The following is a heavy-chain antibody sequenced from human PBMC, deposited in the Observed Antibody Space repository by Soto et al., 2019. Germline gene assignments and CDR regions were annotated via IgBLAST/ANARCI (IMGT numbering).Heavy chain of an antibody. D-gene: IGHD6-19*01. CDR1: GYTFTSYD. V-gene: IGHV1-8*01. Sequence: ASVKVACKASGYTFTSYDSNWVRQATGQGLEWMGWMNPNSGNTGYAQKFQGRVTMTRNTSISTAYMELSSLRSEDTAVYYCARANGGWYDAFDIWGQGTMVTVSS. J-gene: IGHJ3*02. CDR2: MNPNSGNT. CDR3: ARANGGWYDAFDI.